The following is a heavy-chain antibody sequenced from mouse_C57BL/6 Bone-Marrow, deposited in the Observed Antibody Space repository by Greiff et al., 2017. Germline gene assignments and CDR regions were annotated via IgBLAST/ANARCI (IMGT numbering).Heavy chain of an antibody. CDR2: IYPSDSET. Sequence: QVQLQQPGAELVRPGSSVKLSCKASGYTFTSYWMAWVKQRPGQGLEWIGNIYPSDSETHYNQKFKDKATLTVDKSSSTAYMQLSSLTSEDSAVYYCARLSYGGYWGQGTTLTVSS. CDR1: GYTFTSYW. V-gene: IGHV1-61*01. CDR3: ARLSYGGY. D-gene: IGHD1-1*02. J-gene: IGHJ2*01.